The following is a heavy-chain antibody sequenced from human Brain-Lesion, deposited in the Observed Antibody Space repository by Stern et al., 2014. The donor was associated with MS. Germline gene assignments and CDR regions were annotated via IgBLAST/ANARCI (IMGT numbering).Heavy chain of an antibody. CDR2: INPHTGGT. Sequence: QVQLVESGAEVKKPGASVKVSCKTSGYIFTGYYIHWVRQAPGQGLEWMAWINPHTGGTKYALKFQGRVTMSRDTSISTAYVELSSLTSDDTAVYYCARDQRGITIFGVVTDYYYLGMDVWGQGTTVTVSS. V-gene: IGHV1-2*02. J-gene: IGHJ6*02. CDR3: ARDQRGITIFGVVTDYYYLGMDV. CDR1: GYIFTGYY. D-gene: IGHD3-3*01.